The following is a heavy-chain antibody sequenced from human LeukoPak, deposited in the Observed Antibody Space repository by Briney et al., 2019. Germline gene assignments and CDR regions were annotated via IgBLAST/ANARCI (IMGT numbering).Heavy chain of an antibody. CDR1: GYTFTSYD. D-gene: IGHD6-19*01. CDR2: MNPNSGNT. Sequence: ASVKVSCKASGYTFTSYDIKWVRQATGQGLEWMGWMNPNSGNTGYAQTFQGRVTITRNTSISTAYMELSSLRSEDTAVYYCARGEYQWLTQDYYYYYMDVWGKGTTVTVSS. J-gene: IGHJ6*03. V-gene: IGHV1-8*01. CDR3: ARGEYQWLTQDYYYYYMDV.